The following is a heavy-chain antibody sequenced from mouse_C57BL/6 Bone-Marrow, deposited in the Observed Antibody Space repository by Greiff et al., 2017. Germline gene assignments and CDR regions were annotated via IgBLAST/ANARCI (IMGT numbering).Heavy chain of an antibody. Sequence: VQLQQPGAELVRPGSSVKLSCKASGYTFTSYWMDWVKQRPGQGLEWVGNIYPSDSGTHYNQKFKDKATLTVDKSSSTAYMQLSSLTSEDSAVYYCAGAYYYGSRDPWFAYWGQGTLVTVSA. J-gene: IGHJ3*01. CDR3: AGAYYYGSRDPWFAY. V-gene: IGHV1-61*01. D-gene: IGHD1-1*01. CDR1: GYTFTSYW. CDR2: IYPSDSGT.